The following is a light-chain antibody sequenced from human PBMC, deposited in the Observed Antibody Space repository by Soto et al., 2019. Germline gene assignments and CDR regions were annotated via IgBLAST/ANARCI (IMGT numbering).Light chain of an antibody. CDR2: KTS. CDR1: QSISSW. Sequence: DIQMTQSPSTLSASVGDRVIITCRASQSISSWLAWYQQKPGKAPKLLIYKTSSLESGVPSRFSGSGYGTEFTLTISGLQPDDFATYYCQQYNSFWTFGRGTQVEIK. J-gene: IGKJ1*01. CDR3: QQYNSFWT. V-gene: IGKV1-5*03.